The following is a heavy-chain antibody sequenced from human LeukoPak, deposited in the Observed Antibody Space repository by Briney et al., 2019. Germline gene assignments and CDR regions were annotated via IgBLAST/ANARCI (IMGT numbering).Heavy chain of an antibody. D-gene: IGHD6-19*01. J-gene: IGHJ6*02. Sequence: GGSLRLSCAASGFTFSGSAMHWVRQASGKGLEWVGRIRSKANSYATAYAASVKGRFTISRDDSKNTAYLQMNSPKTEDTAVYYCTSLGGIGWLSGMDVWGQGTTVTVSS. CDR3: TSLGGIGWLSGMDV. CDR2: IRSKANSYAT. V-gene: IGHV3-73*01. CDR1: GFTFSGSA.